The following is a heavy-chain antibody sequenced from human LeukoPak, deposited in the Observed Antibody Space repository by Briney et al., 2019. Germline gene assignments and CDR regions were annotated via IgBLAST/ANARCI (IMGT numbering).Heavy chain of an antibody. V-gene: IGHV3-30*03. D-gene: IGHD3-3*01. CDR3: ARDRAWNYFDY. Sequence: GGPLRLSCAPSEFTFSRHGMHWVRQAPGKGLEWVAIISNDGSRKYYARSVEGRFTISRDNSKNTLYLQMDSLRAEDTAVYYCARDRAWNYFDYWGQGTLVTVSS. J-gene: IGHJ4*02. CDR1: EFTFSRHG. CDR2: ISNDGSRK.